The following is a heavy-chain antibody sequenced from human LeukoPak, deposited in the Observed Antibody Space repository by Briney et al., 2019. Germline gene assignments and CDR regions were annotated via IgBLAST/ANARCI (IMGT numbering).Heavy chain of an antibody. CDR2: INPGGGST. Sequence: ASVKVSCRASGYTFTSYYMHWVRQAPGQGLEWMGIINPGGGSTSYAQKFQGRVTMTRDTSTSTVYMELSSLRSEDTAVYYCATGGGVVTTPGGYWGQGTLVTVSS. D-gene: IGHD3-22*01. CDR1: GYTFTSYY. CDR3: ATGGGVVTTPGGY. V-gene: IGHV1-46*01. J-gene: IGHJ4*02.